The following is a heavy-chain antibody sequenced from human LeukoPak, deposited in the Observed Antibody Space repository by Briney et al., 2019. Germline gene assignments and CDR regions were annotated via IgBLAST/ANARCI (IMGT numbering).Heavy chain of an antibody. CDR2: IKQDGSEK. J-gene: IGHJ6*04. CDR3: AKVPLPQGYYYYYGMDV. V-gene: IGHV3-7*03. CDR1: GFTFTSYW. Sequence: GGSLRLSCAASGFTFTSYWMSWVRQAPGKGLEWVAIIKQDGSEKYYVDSVKGRFTISRDNAKNSLYPQMNSLRAEDTAVYYCAKVPLPQGYYYYYGMDVWGKGTTVTVSS.